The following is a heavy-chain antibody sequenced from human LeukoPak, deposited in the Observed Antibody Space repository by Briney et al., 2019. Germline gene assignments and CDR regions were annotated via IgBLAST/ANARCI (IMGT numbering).Heavy chain of an antibody. CDR3: ARGGYYGSGSYYNYQH. Sequence: SETLSLTCTVSGGSISSYYWSWIRQPPGKGLEWIGYIYYSGSTNYNPSLKSRVTISVDTSKNQFSLKLSSVTAADTAVYYCARGGYYGSGSYYNYQHWGQGTLVTVSS. J-gene: IGHJ1*01. D-gene: IGHD3-10*01. V-gene: IGHV4-59*12. CDR1: GGSISSYY. CDR2: IYYSGST.